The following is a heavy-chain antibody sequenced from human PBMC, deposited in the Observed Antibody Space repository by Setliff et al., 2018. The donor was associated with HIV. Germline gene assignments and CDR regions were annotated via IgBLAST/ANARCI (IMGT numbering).Heavy chain of an antibody. Sequence: ASVKVSCKASGYTFTSYYMHWVRQAPGQGLEWMGWINVNSGGTKYAQKFQGRVTMTRDTSISTAYMEVSSLRSEDTAVYYCAIYSSNWWGWFDPWGQGTLVTVSS. J-gene: IGHJ5*02. D-gene: IGHD2-2*01. V-gene: IGHV1-2*02. CDR2: INVNSGGT. CDR1: GYTFTSYY. CDR3: AIYSSNWWGWFDP.